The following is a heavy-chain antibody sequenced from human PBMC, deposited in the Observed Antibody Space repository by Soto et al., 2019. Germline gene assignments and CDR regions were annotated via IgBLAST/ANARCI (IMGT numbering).Heavy chain of an antibody. Sequence: SETLSLTCTVSGGSISSNYWTWIRQPPGKGLEWIGYVYNSGSTNYNPSLKSRVTISEDTSKSQFSLKVNSMTAADTAVYYCARYRREAVAGYTLDNWGKGILVTVSS. CDR3: ARYRREAVAGYTLDN. V-gene: IGHV4-59*01. D-gene: IGHD6-13*01. CDR1: GGSISSNY. CDR2: VYNSGST. J-gene: IGHJ4*02.